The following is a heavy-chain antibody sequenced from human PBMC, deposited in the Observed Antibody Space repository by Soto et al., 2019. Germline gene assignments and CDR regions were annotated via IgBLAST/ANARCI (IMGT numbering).Heavy chain of an antibody. CDR1: GFTFSSYG. J-gene: IGHJ4*02. CDR2: ISYDGSNK. Sequence: QVQLVESGGGVVQPGRSLRLSCAASGFTFSSYGMHWVRQAPGKGLEWVAVISYDGSNKYYADSVKGRFTISRDNSKNTLNLQMNMLRAEDTVVYYCAKGGVPLTVTSPDYWGQVTLVTVSA. D-gene: IGHD4-4*01. V-gene: IGHV3-30*18. CDR3: AKGGVPLTVTSPDY.